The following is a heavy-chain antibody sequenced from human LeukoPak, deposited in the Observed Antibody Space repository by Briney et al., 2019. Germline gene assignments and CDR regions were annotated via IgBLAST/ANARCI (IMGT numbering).Heavy chain of an antibody. D-gene: IGHD2-8*02. CDR3: ARTPWSNFWYFDL. Sequence: SSGTLSLTCTVSGGSLSGYYWSWLRQPAGKGLEWVGHIYTRGSTRYNPSLKSRVTMSADTSKTQFSLNLSSVTAADTAVYFCARTPWSNFWYFDLWGRGTLVSVSS. J-gene: IGHJ2*01. CDR1: GGSLSGYY. V-gene: IGHV4-4*07. CDR2: IYTRGST.